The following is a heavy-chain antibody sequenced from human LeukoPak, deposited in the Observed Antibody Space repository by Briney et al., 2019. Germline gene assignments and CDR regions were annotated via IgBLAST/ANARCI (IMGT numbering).Heavy chain of an antibody. CDR2: IDWDDDK. V-gene: IGHV2-70*04. Sequence: SGPALVKPTQTLTLTCTFSGFSLSTNGVRVSWIRQPPGKALEWLARIDWDDDKFYRTSLKTRVTTSKDTSENRVVLTMTDMDPVDTATYYCARAMAVATFDYWGQGTLVTVSS. D-gene: IGHD5-18*01. CDR3: ARAMAVATFDY. CDR1: GFSLSTNGVR. J-gene: IGHJ4*02.